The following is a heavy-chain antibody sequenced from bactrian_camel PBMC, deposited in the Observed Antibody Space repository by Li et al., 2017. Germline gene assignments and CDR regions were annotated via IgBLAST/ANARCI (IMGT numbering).Heavy chain of an antibody. J-gene: IGHJ4*01. CDR3: AAATSCSGYYADQYSY. CDR1: GYTVDGRTIN. V-gene: IGHV3S55*01. CDR2: QDTDGST. Sequence: HVQLVESGGDSVQAGGSLRLSCTTSGYTVDGRTINIGWLRQAPGKEREGVAAQDTDGSTCYADSVKGRFSISKDNSKNTLTLQMNSLKPEDTGMYYCAAATSCSGYYADQYSYWGQGTQVTVS. D-gene: IGHD1*01.